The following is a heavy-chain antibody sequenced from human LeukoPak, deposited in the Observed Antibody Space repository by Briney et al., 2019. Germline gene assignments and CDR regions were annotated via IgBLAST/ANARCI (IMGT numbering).Heavy chain of an antibody. CDR2: IRIKAYVGTT. Sequence: GGSLRLSCTASGFTSGDYAMSWVPEAPGNGVEWVGFIRIKAYVGTTKYTPSVKGRFTISRDDSKSIAYLQMNSLKTEDTAVYYCTRDRLVVVAAFYYYYYGIDVWGQGTTVTVSS. D-gene: IGHD2-15*01. CDR1: GFTSGDYA. V-gene: IGHV3-49*04. CDR3: TRDRLVVVAAFYYYYYGIDV. J-gene: IGHJ6*02.